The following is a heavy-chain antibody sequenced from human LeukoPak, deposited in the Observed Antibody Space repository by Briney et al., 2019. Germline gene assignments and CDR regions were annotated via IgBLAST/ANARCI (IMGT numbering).Heavy chain of an antibody. CDR1: GYSFTSYW. D-gene: IGHD4-17*01. Sequence: GESLKISCKGSGYSFTSYWIDWVRQIPGKGLELIGIIYPGDSDTRYSPSFEGPVTISADQSISTAYLQWSSLKASDTAMYYCARQSLNYGDYGEFDYWGQGTLVTVSS. J-gene: IGHJ4*02. V-gene: IGHV5-51*01. CDR2: IYPGDSDT. CDR3: ARQSLNYGDYGEFDY.